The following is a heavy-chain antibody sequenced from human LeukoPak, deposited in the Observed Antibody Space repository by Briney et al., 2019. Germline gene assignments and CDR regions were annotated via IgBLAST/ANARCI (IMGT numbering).Heavy chain of an antibody. CDR1: GFTFSSYA. J-gene: IGHJ4*02. CDR3: AKDHAVHYYDILTGVSFDY. V-gene: IGHV3-23*01. D-gene: IGHD3-9*01. Sequence: GGSLRLSCAASGFTFSSYAMSWVRQAPGKGLEWVSAISGSGGSTYYADSVKGRLTISRDNSKNTLYLQMNSLRAEDTAVYYCAKDHAVHYYDILTGVSFDYWAREPWSPSPQ. CDR2: ISGSGGST.